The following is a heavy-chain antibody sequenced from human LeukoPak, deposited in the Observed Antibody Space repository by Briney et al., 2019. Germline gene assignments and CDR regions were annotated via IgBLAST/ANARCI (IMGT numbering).Heavy chain of an antibody. CDR2: ISGSGGST. J-gene: IGHJ5*02. CDR1: GFTFSSYA. Sequence: GGSLRLSCAASGFTFSSYAMSWVRQAPGKGLEWVSAISGSGGSTYYADSVKGRFTISRDNSKNTLYLQMNRLRAEDTAVYYCAKDAARITMVRGVIISNWFDPWGQGTLVTVSS. V-gene: IGHV3-23*01. CDR3: AKDAARITMVRGVIISNWFDP. D-gene: IGHD3-10*01.